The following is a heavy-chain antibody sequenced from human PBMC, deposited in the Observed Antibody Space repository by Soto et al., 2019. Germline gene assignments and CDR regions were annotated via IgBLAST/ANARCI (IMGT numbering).Heavy chain of an antibody. CDR3: ERVDQRGYFAILTDY. D-gene: IGHD3-9*01. CDR2: IYDSVNT. V-gene: IGHV4-31*03. Sequence: TLSLTCTVSGDSLSSGGHYWSWIRQHPGKGLEWIGHIYDSVNTYYSPSLRSRVTISADMSKNQFSLNLRSVTAADTAVYYCERVDQRGYFAILTDYWGQGTLVTVYS. J-gene: IGHJ4*02. CDR1: GDSLSSGGHY.